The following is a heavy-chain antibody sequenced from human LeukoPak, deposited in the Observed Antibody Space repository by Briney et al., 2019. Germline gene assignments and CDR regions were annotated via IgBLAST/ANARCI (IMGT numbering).Heavy chain of an antibody. D-gene: IGHD2-21*02. CDR2: IFIGGST. CDR3: ARGAAYCGGDCYSNDY. J-gene: IGHJ4*02. V-gene: IGHV3-66*01. CDR1: GFTVSSNY. Sequence: GGSLRLSCAASGFTVSSNYMTWVRQAPGKGLEWVSVIFIGGSTYYADSVKGRFTISRDNSKNTLYLQMNSLRAEDTAVYYCARGAAYCGGDCYSNDYWGQGTLVTVSS.